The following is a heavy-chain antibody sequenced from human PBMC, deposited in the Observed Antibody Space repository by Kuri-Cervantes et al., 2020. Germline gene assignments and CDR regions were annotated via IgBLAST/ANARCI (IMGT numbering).Heavy chain of an antibody. Sequence: SVKVSCKASAGTCSSYSISWVRQAPGQGLEWMGGIIPIFGTANYAQKFQGRVTITTDESTSTAYMELSGLRSEDTAVYYCARGELDIVVVPAAPTTVAWDDWGQGTLVTVSS. CDR2: IIPIFGTA. D-gene: IGHD2-2*03. CDR1: AGTCSSYS. CDR3: ARGELDIVVVPAAPTTVAWDD. J-gene: IGHJ4*02. V-gene: IGHV1-69*05.